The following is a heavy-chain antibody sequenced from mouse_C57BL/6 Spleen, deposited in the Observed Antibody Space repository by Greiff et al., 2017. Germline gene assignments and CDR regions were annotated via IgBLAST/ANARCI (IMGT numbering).Heavy chain of an antibody. V-gene: IGHV1-15*01. J-gene: IGHJ4*01. CDR3: TRQLRDYAMDY. D-gene: IGHD3-2*02. CDR1: GYTFTDYE. Sequence: LQESGAELVRPGASVTLSCKASGYTFTDYEMHWVKQTPVHGLEWIGAIDPETGGTAYNQKFKGKAILTADKSSSTAYMELRSLTSEDSAVYYCTRQLRDYAMDYWGQGTSVTVSS. CDR2: IDPETGGT.